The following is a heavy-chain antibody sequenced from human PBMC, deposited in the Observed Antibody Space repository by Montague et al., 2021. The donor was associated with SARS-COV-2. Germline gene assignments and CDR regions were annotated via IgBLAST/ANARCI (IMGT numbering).Heavy chain of an antibody. CDR2: IYWDDDR. CDR1: GFSLKTSGVG. CDR3: ARIGATIDYYDYNGINPFDH. Sequence: PALVKPTQTLTLTCTFSGFSLKTSGVGVGWIRQPPGEALEWLALIYWDDDRRYSPSLKSRLSITKDTSRNQVALTMTKMDPMDTATYYCARIGATIDYYDYNGINPFDHWGQGTLVTVSS. D-gene: IGHD3-22*01. V-gene: IGHV2-5*02. J-gene: IGHJ4*02.